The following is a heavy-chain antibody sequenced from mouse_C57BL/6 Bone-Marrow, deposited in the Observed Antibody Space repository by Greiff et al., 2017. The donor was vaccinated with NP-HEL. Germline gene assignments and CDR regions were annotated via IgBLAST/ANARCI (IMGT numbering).Heavy chain of an antibody. J-gene: IGHJ2*01. V-gene: IGHV1-72*01. Sequence: QSCKASGYTFTSYWMHWVKQRPGRGLEWIGRIDPNSGGTKYNEKFKSKATLTVDKPSSTAYMQLSSLTSEDSAVYYCARDYYGSTLYFDYWGQGTTLTVSS. D-gene: IGHD1-1*01. CDR1: GYTFTSYW. CDR2: IDPNSGGT. CDR3: ARDYYGSTLYFDY.